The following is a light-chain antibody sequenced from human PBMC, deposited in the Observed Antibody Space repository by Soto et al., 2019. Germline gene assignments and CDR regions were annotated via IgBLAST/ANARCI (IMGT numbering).Light chain of an antibody. CDR3: QQYNSYVFT. J-gene: IGKJ3*01. V-gene: IGKV1-5*01. Sequence: DIQMTQSPSTLSASVGDRVTITCRASQSISSWLAWYQQKPGKAPKLLIYDASSLESGVPSRFSGSGSGTEFTLTISSLQPDDFATYYCQQYNSYVFTFGPGTKVHIK. CDR2: DAS. CDR1: QSISSW.